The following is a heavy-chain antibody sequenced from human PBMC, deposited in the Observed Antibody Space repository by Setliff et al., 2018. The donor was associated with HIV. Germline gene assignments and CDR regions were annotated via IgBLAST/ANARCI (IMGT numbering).Heavy chain of an antibody. Sequence: SVKVSCKASGDTFNSYAISWVRQAPGQGLEWMGGIIPIFGTPNYAQKFKGRLTITADESTSTVCMELSSLRSEDTAVYYCARDSRDIVVVIAPEPEPYYYYGMDVWGEGTTVTVSS. D-gene: IGHD2-15*01. CDR1: GDTFNSYA. CDR2: IIPIFGTP. J-gene: IGHJ6*04. CDR3: ARDSRDIVVVIAPEPEPYYYYGMDV. V-gene: IGHV1-69*13.